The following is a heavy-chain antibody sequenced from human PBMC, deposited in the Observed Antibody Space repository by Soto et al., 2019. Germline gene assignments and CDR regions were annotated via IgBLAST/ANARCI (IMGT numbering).Heavy chain of an antibody. V-gene: IGHV4-59*01. CDR3: ARARFYSSSSTSWFDP. CDR2: IYYSGST. D-gene: IGHD6-6*01. J-gene: IGHJ5*02. Sequence: SETLSLTCTVSGGSISSYYWSWIRQPPGKGLEWIGYIYYSGSTNYNPSLKSRVTISVDTSKNQFSLKLSSVTAADTAVYYCARARFYSSSSTSWFDPWGQGTLVTVSS. CDR1: GGSISSYY.